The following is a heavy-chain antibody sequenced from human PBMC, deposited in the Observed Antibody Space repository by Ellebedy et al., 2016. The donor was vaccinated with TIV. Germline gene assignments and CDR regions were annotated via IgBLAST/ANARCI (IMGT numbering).Heavy chain of an antibody. CDR1: GYTFTGYY. V-gene: IGHV1-2*02. CDR2: INPNSGGT. CDR3: ARGYCSSTSCLPDY. J-gene: IGHJ4*02. Sequence: ASVKVSCXASGYTFTGYYMHWVRQAPGQGLEWMGWINPNSGGTNYAQKFQGRVTMTRDTSISTAYMELSRLRSDDTAVYYCARGYCSSTSCLPDYWGQGTLVTVSS. D-gene: IGHD2-2*01.